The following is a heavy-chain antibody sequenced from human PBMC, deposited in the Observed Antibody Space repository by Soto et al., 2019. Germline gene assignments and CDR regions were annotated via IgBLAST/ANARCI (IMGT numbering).Heavy chain of an antibody. D-gene: IGHD2-2*01. CDR1: GYTFTNYD. J-gene: IGHJ4*02. V-gene: IGHV1-8*01. Sequence: QVQLVQSGAEVKKPGASVKVSCKASGYTFTNYDINWVRQASGQGHEWMGWMNPNSGNTGYAQKLQGRVTMTRNTSMSTASMELSSLTSEDTAVYYCARGPMSCTSSSCPYFFDYWAQGTLVTVSS. CDR3: ARGPMSCTSSSCPYFFDY. CDR2: MNPNSGNT.